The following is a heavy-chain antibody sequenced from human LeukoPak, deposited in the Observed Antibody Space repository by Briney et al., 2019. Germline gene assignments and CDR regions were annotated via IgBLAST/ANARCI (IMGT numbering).Heavy chain of an antibody. CDR2: INHSGST. CDR1: GGSFSGYY. V-gene: IGHV4-34*01. Sequence: ASETLSLTCAVYGGSFSGYYWSWIRQPPGKGLEWIGEINHSGSTNYNPSLKSRVTISVDTSKNQFSLKLSSVTAADTAVYYCARGCITMVRGPGGGMDVWGQGTTVTVSS. J-gene: IGHJ6*02. CDR3: ARGCITMVRGPGGGMDV. D-gene: IGHD3-10*01.